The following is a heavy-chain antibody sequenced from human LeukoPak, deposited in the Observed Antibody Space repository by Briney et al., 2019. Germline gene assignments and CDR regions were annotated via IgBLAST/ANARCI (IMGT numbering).Heavy chain of an antibody. J-gene: IGHJ4*02. CDR1: KSTFNAYF. CDR2: INPNSGGT. CDR3: ARGRGFGGYCSSTSCYTYGY. Sequence: ASVKVSCKASKSTFNAYFVHWVRQAPGQGLEWMGWINPNSGGTNYAQKFQGRVTMTRDTSISTAYMELSRLRSDDTAVYYCARGRGFGGYCSSTSCYTYGYWGQGTLVTVSS. D-gene: IGHD2-2*02. V-gene: IGHV1-2*02.